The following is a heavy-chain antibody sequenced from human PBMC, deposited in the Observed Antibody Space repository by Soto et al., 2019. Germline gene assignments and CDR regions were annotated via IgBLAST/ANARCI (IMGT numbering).Heavy chain of an antibody. Sequence: PVGSLRLSCAASGFTFSSYAMHWVRQAPGKGLEWVAVISYDGSNKYYADSVKGRFTISRDNSKNTLYLQMNSLRAEDTAVYYCAKNLWFGETSTPMDVWGQGTTVTVSS. D-gene: IGHD3-10*01. CDR1: GFTFSSYA. V-gene: IGHV3-30*18. CDR3: AKNLWFGETSTPMDV. J-gene: IGHJ6*02. CDR2: ISYDGSNK.